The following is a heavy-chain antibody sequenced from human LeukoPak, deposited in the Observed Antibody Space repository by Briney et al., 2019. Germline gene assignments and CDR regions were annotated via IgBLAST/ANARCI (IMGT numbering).Heavy chain of an antibody. V-gene: IGHV4-59*01. Sequence: PSETLSLTCTVSGGSINSYYWSWIRQPPGKGLEWIGYIYYSGSTNYNPSLKSRVTISVDTSKNQFSLKLSSVTAADTAVYYCARDRSYYMDVWGKGTTVTISS. CDR3: ARDRSYYMDV. CDR2: IYYSGST. CDR1: GGSINSYY. J-gene: IGHJ6*03.